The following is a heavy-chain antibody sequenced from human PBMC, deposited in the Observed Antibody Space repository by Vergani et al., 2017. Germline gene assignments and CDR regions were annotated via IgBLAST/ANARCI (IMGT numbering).Heavy chain of an antibody. CDR2: ISSSSSYT. Sequence: QVQLVESGGGLVKPGGSLRLSCAASGFTFSDYYMSWIRQAPGKGLEWVSYISSSSSYTNYADSVKGRFTISRDNAKNSLYLQMNSLRAEDTAVYYCAGDTSGFYYDILTGYRLFDYWGQGTLVTVSS. CDR3: AGDTSGFYYDILTGYRLFDY. V-gene: IGHV3-11*05. CDR1: GFTFSDYY. J-gene: IGHJ4*02. D-gene: IGHD3-9*01.